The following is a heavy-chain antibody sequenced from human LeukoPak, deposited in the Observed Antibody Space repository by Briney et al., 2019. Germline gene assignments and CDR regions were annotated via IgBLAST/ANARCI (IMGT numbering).Heavy chain of an antibody. D-gene: IGHD3-3*01. Sequence: GASVKVSCKASGGTFSSYAISWVRQAPGQGLEWLGGIIPIFGTANYAQKFQGRVTITADESTSTAYMELSSLRSEDTAVYYCARVRGDFWSGYGYNYYGMDVWGQGTTVTVSS. CDR2: IIPIFGTA. CDR3: ARVRGDFWSGYGYNYYGMDV. V-gene: IGHV1-69*13. J-gene: IGHJ6*02. CDR1: GGTFSSYA.